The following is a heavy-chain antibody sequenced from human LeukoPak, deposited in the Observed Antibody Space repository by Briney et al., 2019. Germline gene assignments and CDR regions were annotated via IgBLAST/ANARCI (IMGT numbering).Heavy chain of an antibody. Sequence: PGESLKISCKGSGYSFTSYWIGWVRQMPGKGLEWMGVIYPGDSDTRYSPSFQGQVTISADKSISTAYLQWSSLKASDTAMYYCARSSSIAARPVDYWGQGTLVTVSS. CDR2: IYPGDSDT. J-gene: IGHJ4*02. D-gene: IGHD6-6*01. CDR3: ARSSSIAARPVDY. CDR1: GYSFTSYW. V-gene: IGHV5-51*01.